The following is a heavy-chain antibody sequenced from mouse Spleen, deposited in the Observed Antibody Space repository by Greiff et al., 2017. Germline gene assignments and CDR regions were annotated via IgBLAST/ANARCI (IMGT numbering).Heavy chain of an antibody. D-gene: IGHD1-2*01. Sequence: EVKLQESGGGLVKPGGSLKLSCAASGFTFSSYTMSWVRQTPEKRLEWVATISSGGSYTYYPDSVKGRFTISRDNAKNTLYLQMSSLKSEDTAMYYCTKGGYGLNYFDYWGQGTTLTVSS. J-gene: IGHJ2*01. CDR2: ISSGGSYT. CDR1: GFTFSSYT. CDR3: TKGGYGLNYFDY. V-gene: IGHV5-6-4*01.